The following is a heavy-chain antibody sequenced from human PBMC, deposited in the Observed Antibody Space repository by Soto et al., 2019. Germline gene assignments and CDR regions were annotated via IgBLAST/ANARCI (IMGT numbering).Heavy chain of an antibody. Sequence: QVQLVQSGAEVKKPGASVKVSCKASGYTFTSYGISWVRQAPGQGLEWMGWISAYNGNTNYAQKLQGRVTMTTDTSTSRAYMELRSLRSDDTAVYYCARLPVITGTTSIMEYWGQGTLVTVSS. CDR2: ISAYNGNT. CDR3: ARLPVITGTTSIMEY. V-gene: IGHV1-18*01. J-gene: IGHJ4*02. CDR1: GYTFTSYG. D-gene: IGHD1-7*01.